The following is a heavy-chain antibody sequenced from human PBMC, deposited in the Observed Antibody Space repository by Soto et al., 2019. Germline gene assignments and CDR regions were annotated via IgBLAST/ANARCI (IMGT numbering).Heavy chain of an antibody. D-gene: IGHD6-6*01. CDR3: AREHLRHSSSSHYFDY. J-gene: IGHJ4*02. CDR1: GGSISSYY. Sequence: SETLSLTCTVSGGSISSYYWSWIRQPPGKGLERIGYIYYSGSSNYIPSLKSRVTISVDTSKNQFSLKLSSVTAADTAVYYCAREHLRHSSSSHYFDYWGQGTLVTVSS. CDR2: IYYSGSS. V-gene: IGHV4-59*01.